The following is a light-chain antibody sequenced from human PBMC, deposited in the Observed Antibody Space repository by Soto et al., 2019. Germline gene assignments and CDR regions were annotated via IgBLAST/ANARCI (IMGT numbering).Light chain of an antibody. V-gene: IGLV1-40*01. J-gene: IGLJ2*01. CDR2: GNS. CDR3: QSYDSSLSGSV. Sequence: QSVLTQPPSVSGAPGQRVTISCTGSSSNIGAGYDVHWYQQLRGTAPKLLIYGNSNRPSGVPDRFSGSKSGTSASLAITGLQAEDEADYYCQSYDSSLSGSVFGGGTKLTVL. CDR1: SSNIGAGYD.